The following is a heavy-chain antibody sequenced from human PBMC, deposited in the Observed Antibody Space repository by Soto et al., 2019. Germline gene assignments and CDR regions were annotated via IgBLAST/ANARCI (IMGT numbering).Heavy chain of an antibody. V-gene: IGHV3-23*01. CDR3: AKGLVGSGPGYYYYGMDV. J-gene: IGHJ6*02. CDR2: ISGSGGST. Sequence: PGGSLRLSCAASGFTFSSYAMSWVRQAPGKGLEWVSAISGSGGSTYYADSVKGRFTISRDNSKNTLYLQMNSLRAEDTAVYYCAKGLVGSGPGYYYYGMDVWGQGTTVTVSS. CDR1: GFTFSSYA. D-gene: IGHD6-19*01.